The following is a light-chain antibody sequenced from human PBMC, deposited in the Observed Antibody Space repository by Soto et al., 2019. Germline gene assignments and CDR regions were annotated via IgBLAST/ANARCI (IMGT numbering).Light chain of an antibody. CDR2: DVT. J-gene: IGLJ2*01. V-gene: IGLV2-14*03. Sequence: QSVLTQPASVSGSPGQSITISCTGTSSDVGGYNYVSWYQQHPGKAPKLMIYDVTNRPSGISNRFSGSKSGNTASLTISGLQAEDEADYYCSSYTPSRTLVFGGGTKLTVL. CDR3: SSYTPSRTLV. CDR1: SSDVGGYNY.